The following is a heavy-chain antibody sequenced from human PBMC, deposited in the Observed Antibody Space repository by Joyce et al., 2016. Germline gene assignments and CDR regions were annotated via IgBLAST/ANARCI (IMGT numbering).Heavy chain of an antibody. CDR1: RGTFSSYS. V-gene: IGHV1-69*12. CDR2: IIPICGTT. Sequence: QVYLEQSGAEVRKPGSSVKVSCKASRGTFSSYSIAWVRKAPGEGLEWMGEIIPICGTTNYADKFQGRVSMTADAATSTANMELSGLTSEDTAIYYCARDTSRMTLKGMDVWGQGTTVTVSS. CDR3: ARDTSRMTLKGMDV. J-gene: IGHJ6*02. D-gene: IGHD2-21*02.